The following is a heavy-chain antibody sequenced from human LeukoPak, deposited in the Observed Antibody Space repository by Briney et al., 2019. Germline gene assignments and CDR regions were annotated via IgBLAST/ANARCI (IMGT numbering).Heavy chain of an antibody. CDR3: ARSNYYDSSGYYYPRPFDY. V-gene: IGHV1-69*13. CDR2: IIPIFGTA. Sequence: SVKVSCKASGGTFSSYAISWVRQAAGQGLEWMGGIIPIFGTANYAQKFQGRVTITADESTSTAYMELSSLRSEDTAVYYCARSNYYDSSGYYYPRPFDYWGQGTLVTVSS. D-gene: IGHD3-22*01. J-gene: IGHJ4*02. CDR1: GGTFSSYA.